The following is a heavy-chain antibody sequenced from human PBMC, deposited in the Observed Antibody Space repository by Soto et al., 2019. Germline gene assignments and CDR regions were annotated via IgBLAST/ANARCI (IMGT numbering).Heavy chain of an antibody. V-gene: IGHV3-48*01. CDR1: GFNFNTYS. CDR3: ARRRLSG. Sequence: EVQLVESGGGLVQPGGSLRLSCAASGFNFNTYSMNWGRQAPGKGLEWISYISSSSRNIYYADSVKGRFTISRDNGKDSLYLQMNSLRVEDTAIYYCARRRLSGWGQGTLVTVSS. D-gene: IGHD6-19*01. J-gene: IGHJ4*02. CDR2: ISSSSRNI.